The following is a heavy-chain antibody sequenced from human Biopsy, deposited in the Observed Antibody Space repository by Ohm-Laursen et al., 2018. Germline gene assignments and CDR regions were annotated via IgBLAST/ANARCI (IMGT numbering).Heavy chain of an antibody. J-gene: IGHJ6*02. Sequence: VKVSCKASGFTFSSSAVQWVRQARGQRLEWIGWIVVGSGHTNYAQKFQERVTITRDMSTSTAYMELTSLRSEDTAVYYCAATSTLYYYYYAMDVWGQGTLVTVSS. CDR3: AATSTLYYYYYAMDV. CDR1: GFTFSSSA. V-gene: IGHV1-58*01. CDR2: IVVGSGHT.